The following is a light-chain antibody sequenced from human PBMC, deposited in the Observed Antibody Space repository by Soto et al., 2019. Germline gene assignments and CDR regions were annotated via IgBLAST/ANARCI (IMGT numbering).Light chain of an antibody. J-gene: IGKJ1*01. CDR3: QQYNNWPRT. CDR1: QSVRSN. CDR2: AAS. Sequence: EIVMTQSPGTLSVSPGERATLSCMASQSVRSNLAWYQQKPGQAPRLLIYAASTRATGIPARFSGSGSGTEFTLTISSLQSEDFAVYYCQQYNNWPRTFGQGTKVDIK. V-gene: IGKV3D-15*01.